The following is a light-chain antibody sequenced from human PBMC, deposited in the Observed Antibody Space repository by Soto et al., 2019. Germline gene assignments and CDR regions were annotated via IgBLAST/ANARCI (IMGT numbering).Light chain of an antibody. CDR2: TAS. CDR3: QQTSSTPIT. Sequence: DLQMTQSPSSLSASLGDRVTITCRASQRISNFLNWYQQQPGKAPKLLIYTASSLQSGVPARFSGSGSGTDFALTISSLQPEDVGTYYCQQTSSTPITFGGGTRVEI. CDR1: QRISNF. V-gene: IGKV1-39*01. J-gene: IGKJ4*01.